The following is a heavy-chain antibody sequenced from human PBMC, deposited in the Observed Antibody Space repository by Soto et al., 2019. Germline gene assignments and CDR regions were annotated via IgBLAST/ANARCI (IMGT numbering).Heavy chain of an antibody. Sequence: GAPLKISCQGTGYRFSSSWIGWVRQKPGKGVEWLGNVYPSDSDVRYSPAFEGQVTISADNSINTAYLQLLNLKASDTAIYYCLVCSSSSRRHFDYWGQGTLGTVS. D-gene: IGHD6-6*01. CDR3: LVCSSSSRRHFDY. J-gene: IGHJ4*02. CDR2: VYPSDSDV. V-gene: IGHV5-51*01. CDR1: GYRFSSSW.